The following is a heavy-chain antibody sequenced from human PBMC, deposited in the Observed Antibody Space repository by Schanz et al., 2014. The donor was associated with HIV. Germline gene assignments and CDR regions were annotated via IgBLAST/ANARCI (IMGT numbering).Heavy chain of an antibody. J-gene: IGHJ6*02. V-gene: IGHV3-33*01. CDR3: ARDDCSGGSCYSNYYYGMDV. Sequence: QVQLVESGGGVVQPGRSLRLSCAASGFTFSYYGMHWVRQAPGKGLEWVTVKWYDGRNKNYADSVKGRFTISRDNSKNTRYLQMNSLRAEDTAMYYCARDDCSGGSCYSNYYYGMDVWGQGTTVTVSS. CDR2: KWYDGRNK. CDR1: GFTFSYYG. D-gene: IGHD2-15*01.